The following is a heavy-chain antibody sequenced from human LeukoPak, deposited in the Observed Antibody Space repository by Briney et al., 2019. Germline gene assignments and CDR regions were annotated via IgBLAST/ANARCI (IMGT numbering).Heavy chain of an antibody. CDR2: IYHSGST. D-gene: IGHD5-18*01. CDR3: ARLDPYSYDFDY. V-gene: IGHV4-30-2*01. J-gene: IGHJ4*02. CDR1: GGSISSGGYS. Sequence: SETLSLTCAVSGGSISSGGYSWSWIRQPPGKGLEWIGYIYHSGSTYYNPSLKSRVTISVDTSKNQFSLKLSSVTAADTAVYYCARLDPYSYDFDYWGQGTLVTVSS.